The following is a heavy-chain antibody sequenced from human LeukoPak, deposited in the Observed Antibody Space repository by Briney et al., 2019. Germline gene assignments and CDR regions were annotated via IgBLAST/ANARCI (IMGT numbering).Heavy chain of an antibody. CDR1: GFTFSSYS. CDR2: ISSSSSYI. CDR3: ARGGMDSSSWYLDY. J-gene: IGHJ4*02. D-gene: IGHD6-13*01. V-gene: IGHV3-21*01. Sequence: GGSLRLSCAASGFTFSSYSMNWVRQAPAKGLEWVSSISSSSSYIYYADSVKGRFTISRDNAKNSLYLQMNSLRAEDTAVYYCARGGMDSSSWYLDYWGQGTLVTVSS.